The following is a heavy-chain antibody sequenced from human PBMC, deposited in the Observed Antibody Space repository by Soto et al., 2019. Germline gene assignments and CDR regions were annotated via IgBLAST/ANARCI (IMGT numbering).Heavy chain of an antibody. V-gene: IGHV3-53*01. CDR2: IYTGGTT. J-gene: IGHJ4*02. D-gene: IGHD2-2*01. Sequence: PGGSLRLSCAASGFTVSTTYMAWVRQAPGKGLEWVSVIYTGGTTKYADSVKGRFTISRDNSKNTLYLQMNSLRVEDTALYYCARENGDCSSSSCPLENWAPATLVTVS. CDR3: ARENGDCSSSSCPLEN. CDR1: GFTVSTTY.